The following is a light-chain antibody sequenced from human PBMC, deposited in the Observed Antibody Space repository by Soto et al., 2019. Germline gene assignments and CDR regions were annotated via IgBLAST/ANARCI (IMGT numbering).Light chain of an antibody. CDR3: QHYSAFSVT. V-gene: IGKV1-5*03. CDR1: QSIGDL. J-gene: IGKJ1*01. Sequence: DIQMTQSPSTLSASVEDRVTITCRASQSIGDLLAWYQQKPGEAPKVLIYKASYLQSGVPYRFSGSGSGTEFTLTISSLQPDDIATYYCQHYSAFSVTFGQGTKVEIK. CDR2: KAS.